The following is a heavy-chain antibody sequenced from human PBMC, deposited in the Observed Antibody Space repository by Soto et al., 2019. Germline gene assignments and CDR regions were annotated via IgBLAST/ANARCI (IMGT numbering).Heavy chain of an antibody. CDR1: GGTFSSYS. V-gene: IGHV1-69*01. J-gene: IGHJ4*02. D-gene: IGHD1-26*01. CDR2: IIPIFGTA. CDR3: ARDGGRHSGGIDY. Sequence: QVQPVQSGAEVKKPGSSVKVSCKASGGTFSSYSINWVRQAPGQGLEWMGEIIPIFGTANYAQKFQGRVTITADESTSTAYMELSSLISEDTAVYYCARDGGRHSGGIDYWGQGTLVTVSS.